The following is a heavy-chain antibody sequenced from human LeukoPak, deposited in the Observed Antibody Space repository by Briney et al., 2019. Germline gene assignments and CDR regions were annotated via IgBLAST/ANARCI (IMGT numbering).Heavy chain of an antibody. V-gene: IGHV3-21*01. CDR2: ISSSSSYI. CDR1: GFTFSSYS. D-gene: IGHD6-13*01. Sequence: SGGSLRLSCAASGFTFSSYSMNWVRQAPGKGLEWVSSISSSSSYIYYADSVKGRFTISRDNAKNSLYLQTNSLRAEDTAVYYCARDRQQLVQDYWGQGTLVTVSS. J-gene: IGHJ4*02. CDR3: ARDRQQLVQDY.